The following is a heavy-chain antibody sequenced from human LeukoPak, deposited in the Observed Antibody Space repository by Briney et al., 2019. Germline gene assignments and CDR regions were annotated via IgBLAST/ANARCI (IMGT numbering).Heavy chain of an antibody. CDR3: TRHTDYGGNSVGLYNWFDP. J-gene: IGHJ5*02. Sequence: GGSLRLSCAASGFTFSGSAMHWVRQASGKGLEWVGRIRSKANSYATAYAASVKGRFTISRDDSKNTAYLQMNSLKTEDTAVYYCTRHTDYGGNSVGLYNWFDPWGQGTLVTVSS. D-gene: IGHD4-23*01. CDR2: IRSKANSYAT. CDR1: GFTFSGSA. V-gene: IGHV3-73*01.